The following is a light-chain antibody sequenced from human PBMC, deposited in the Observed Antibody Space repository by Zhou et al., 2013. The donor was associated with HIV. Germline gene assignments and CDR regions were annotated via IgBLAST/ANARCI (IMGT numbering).Light chain of an antibody. CDR3: QQYNHQSRT. Sequence: AIQLTQSPSSLSASVGDRVTVTCRASQGVSSALAWYHQKPGKAPKLLIYSASTLESGVPSRFSGSGSGTNFTLTISSLQPDDFATYYCQQYNHQSRTFGQGTKVEIK. V-gene: IGKV1D-13*01. CDR2: SAS. CDR1: QGVSSA. J-gene: IGKJ1*01.